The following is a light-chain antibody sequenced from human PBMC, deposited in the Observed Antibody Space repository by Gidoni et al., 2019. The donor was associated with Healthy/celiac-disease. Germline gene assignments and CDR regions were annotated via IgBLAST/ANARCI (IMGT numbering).Light chain of an antibody. J-gene: IGKJ4*01. CDR1: QSVSSN. CDR2: GAS. Sequence: DIVMTQSPATLSVSPGERATLSCRASQSVSSNLAWYQQKPGQAPRLLLYGASTRATGIPARCSGSGSGTEFTLTISSLQSEDFAVYYCQQYNNWPFLTFGGGTKVEIK. CDR3: QQYNNWPFLT. V-gene: IGKV3-15*01.